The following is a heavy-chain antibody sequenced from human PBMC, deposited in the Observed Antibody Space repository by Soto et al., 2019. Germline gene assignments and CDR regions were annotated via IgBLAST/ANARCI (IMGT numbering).Heavy chain of an antibody. D-gene: IGHD2-15*01. Sequence: EVQLVESGGGLVQPGGSLRLSCAASGFTFSNYWMYWVRQAPGKGLEWVSRINSDGSVSSHADSVRGRLTISRDNVKNTLYLHMDSLRAEDTAVYFRARGDCVGGTCYSLAGSFFYYMDVWGKGTTVPVFS. J-gene: IGHJ6*03. CDR2: INSDGSVS. V-gene: IGHV3-74*02. CDR1: GFTFSNYW. CDR3: ARGDCVGGTCYSLAGSFFYYMDV.